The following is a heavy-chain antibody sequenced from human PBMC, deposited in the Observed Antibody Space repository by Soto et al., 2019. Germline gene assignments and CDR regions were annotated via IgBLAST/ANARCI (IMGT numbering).Heavy chain of an antibody. CDR2: FSWNNGNL. CDR1: GFTFDGHA. Sequence: EVQLVGSGGGLAQPGTSLSLSCAASGFTFDGHAMHWVRQAPGKGLEWVSGFSWNNGNLAYAASVKGRFTISRDNAKNSLYLQMERLRTEDTALYYCAKDILLGNSGSYPDALDAWGQGIMVTVSP. D-gene: IGHD1-26*01. J-gene: IGHJ3*01. V-gene: IGHV3-9*01. CDR3: AKDILLGNSGSYPDALDA.